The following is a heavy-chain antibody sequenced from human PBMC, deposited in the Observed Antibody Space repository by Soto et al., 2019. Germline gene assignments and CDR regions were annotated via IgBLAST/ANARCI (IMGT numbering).Heavy chain of an antibody. J-gene: IGHJ6*02. CDR2: IWYDGSNK. Sequence: GGSLRLSCAASGFTFSSYGMHWVRQAPGKGLEWVAVIWYDGSNKYYADSVKGRFTISRDNSKNTLYLQMNSLRAEDTAVYYCARDTSTDYYYYGMDVWGRGTTVTVSS. D-gene: IGHD4-17*01. CDR3: ARDTSTDYYYYGMDV. V-gene: IGHV3-33*01. CDR1: GFTFSSYG.